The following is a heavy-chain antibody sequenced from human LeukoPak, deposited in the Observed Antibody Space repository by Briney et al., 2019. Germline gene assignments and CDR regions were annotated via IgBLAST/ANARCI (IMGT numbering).Heavy chain of an antibody. J-gene: IGHJ4*02. V-gene: IGHV4-4*07. CDR3: ARDPITMIVDLEYYFDY. Sequence: SETLSLTCTVSGGSISSYYWSWIRQPAGKGLEWIGRIYTSGSTNYNPSLKSRVTMSVDTSKNQFSLKLSSVTAADAAVYYCARDPITMIVDLEYYFDYWGQGTLVTVSS. CDR1: GGSISSYY. CDR2: IYTSGST. D-gene: IGHD3-22*01.